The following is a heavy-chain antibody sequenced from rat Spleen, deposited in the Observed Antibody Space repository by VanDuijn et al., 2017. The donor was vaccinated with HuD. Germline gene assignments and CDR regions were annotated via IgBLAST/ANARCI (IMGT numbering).Heavy chain of an antibody. V-gene: IGHV5-29*01. CDR2: INYDGSST. CDR1: GFIFSDHY. J-gene: IGHJ4*01. Sequence: EVQLVESDGDLVRPGRSLKLSCAASGFIFSDHYVAWVRQAPMKGLEWVASINYDGSSTFYRDSVRDRFTIYRDNAKSTLYLQVDSLKSEDPATYYCVRHGRGKISYYYVLDAWGQGASVTVSS. CDR3: VRHGRGKISYYYVLDA. D-gene: IGHD4-5*01.